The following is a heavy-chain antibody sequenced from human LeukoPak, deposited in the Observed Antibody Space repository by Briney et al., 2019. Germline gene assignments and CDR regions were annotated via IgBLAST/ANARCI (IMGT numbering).Heavy chain of an antibody. Sequence: PGNSLRLSCAASGFAFIRYAMNWVRQGPGKGLEWVTSISGSSSGSYYTDSVKGRFTISRDNSNNTLYLQMNNLRVEDTAIYYCAKEPGAATTYYFDSWGQGTLVTVSS. CDR3: AKEPGAATTYYFDS. D-gene: IGHD2/OR15-2a*01. V-gene: IGHV3-23*01. CDR2: ISGSSSGS. J-gene: IGHJ4*02. CDR1: GFAFIRYA.